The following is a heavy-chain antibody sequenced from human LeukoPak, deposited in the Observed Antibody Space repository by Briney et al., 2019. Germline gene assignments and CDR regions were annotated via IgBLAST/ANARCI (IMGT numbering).Heavy chain of an antibody. Sequence: SETLSLTCTGSGGSISSYYWSWIRQPPGKGLERIGYNYYSGSTNYNPSLKSRVTISVDTSKNQFSLKLSSVTAADTAVYYCARGVSYYDSSGYYNEYFQHWGQGTLVTVSS. CDR3: ARGVSYYDSSGYYNEYFQH. CDR1: GGSISSYY. CDR2: NYYSGST. D-gene: IGHD3-22*01. J-gene: IGHJ1*01. V-gene: IGHV4-59*08.